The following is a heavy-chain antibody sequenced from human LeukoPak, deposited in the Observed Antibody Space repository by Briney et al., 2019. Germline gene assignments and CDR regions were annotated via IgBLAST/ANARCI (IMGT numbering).Heavy chain of an antibody. D-gene: IGHD3-22*01. CDR2: FVPSDSYP. V-gene: IGHV5-10-1*01. CDR1: GYSFTSYW. J-gene: IGHJ4*02. CDR3: ARAQYYYDSSGYYQTTGNFDY. Sequence: GESLMISFQGSGYSFTSYWISWVRQMPGKGREWMGRFVPSDSYPHYTPSFQGHVTISADKSISTLFLQWNSLKASDTAIYYCARAQYYYDSSGYYQTTGNFDYWGQGTLVTVSS.